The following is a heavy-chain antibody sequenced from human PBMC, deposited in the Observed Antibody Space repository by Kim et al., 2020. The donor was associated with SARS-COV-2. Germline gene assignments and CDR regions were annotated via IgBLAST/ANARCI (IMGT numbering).Heavy chain of an antibody. V-gene: IGHV3-48*03. Sequence: TIYYDESVRGRFTISRDNEKNSLYLQMNSLRAEDTAVYYCARGPNYSPFDYWGQGTLVTVSS. CDR2: TI. D-gene: IGHD4-4*01. J-gene: IGHJ4*02. CDR3: ARGPNYSPFDY.